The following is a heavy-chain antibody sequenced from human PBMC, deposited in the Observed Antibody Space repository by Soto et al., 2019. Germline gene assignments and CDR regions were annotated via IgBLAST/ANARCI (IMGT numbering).Heavy chain of an antibody. Sequence: PGGSLRLSFLVPGFPCSSYAMHWVRPAPGKGLEWVAVISYDGSNKYYTDSVKGRVTISRDNSKNTLYLQMNSLRAEDTAVYYCAGGPWSRYYYYGMDVWGQGTTVTVS. J-gene: IGHJ6*02. CDR3: AGGPWSRYYYYGMDV. CDR2: ISYDGSNK. CDR1: GFPCSSYA. V-gene: IGHV3-30-3*01. D-gene: IGHD3-3*01.